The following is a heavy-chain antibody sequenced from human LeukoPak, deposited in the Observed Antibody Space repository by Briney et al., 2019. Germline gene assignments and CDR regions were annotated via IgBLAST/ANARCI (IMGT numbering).Heavy chain of an antibody. CDR1: GYTFTSFG. D-gene: IGHD6-13*01. V-gene: IGHV1-18*01. CDR3: ARYHLGTGFSSSDDAFAI. CDR2: ISGYNGNR. Sequence: ASVKVSCKASGYTFTSFGITWVRQAPGQGLEWMGCISGYNGNRNYAQNLQGRVTMTTDTSTSTAYMDLSSLRSEDTAIYYCARYHLGTGFSSSDDAFAIWGQGTMVTVSS. J-gene: IGHJ3*02.